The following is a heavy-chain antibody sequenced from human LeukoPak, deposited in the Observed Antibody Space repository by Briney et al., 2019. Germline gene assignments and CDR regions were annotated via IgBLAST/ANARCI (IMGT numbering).Heavy chain of an antibody. J-gene: IGHJ4*02. CDR2: ITGSSTST. V-gene: IGHV3-23*01. CDR3: AREVRAYGGYSQSDY. Sequence: PGGSLRLSCAASGFTFSTYGMHWVRQAPGKGLEWVSGITGSSTSTYYSDSVKGRFTISRDNSKNSLYLQMNSLRAEDTAVYYCAREVRAYGGYSQSDYWGQGTLVTVSS. CDR1: GFTFSTYG. D-gene: IGHD5-12*01.